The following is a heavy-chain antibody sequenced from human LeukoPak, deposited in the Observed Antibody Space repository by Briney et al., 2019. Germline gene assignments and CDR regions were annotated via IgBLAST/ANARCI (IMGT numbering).Heavy chain of an antibody. CDR3: AIGSYSSIDY. V-gene: IGHV4-59*01. Sequence: SETLSLTCTVSGGSISSYFCSWIRQPPGKGLEWIGYIYYSGSTNYNPSLKSRVTISVDTSKNQFSLKLSSVTAADTAVYYRAIGSYSSIDYWGQGTLVTVSS. D-gene: IGHD1-26*01. J-gene: IGHJ4*02. CDR1: GGSISSYF. CDR2: IYYSGST.